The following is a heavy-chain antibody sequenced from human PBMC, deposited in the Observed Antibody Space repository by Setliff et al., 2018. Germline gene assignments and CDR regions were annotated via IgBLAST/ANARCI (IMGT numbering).Heavy chain of an antibody. J-gene: IGHJ4*02. CDR3: ARVVGADGIGIDY. Sequence: GESLKISCKGSGYSFTTYWIGWVRQMPGKGLELMGIIYPADSDPRYSPSFQGQVTFSADKSISTAYLQWSSLKASGTATYYCARVVGADGIGIDYWGQGTVVTVSS. CDR1: GYSFTTYW. D-gene: IGHD2-15*01. CDR2: IYPADSDP. V-gene: IGHV5-51*01.